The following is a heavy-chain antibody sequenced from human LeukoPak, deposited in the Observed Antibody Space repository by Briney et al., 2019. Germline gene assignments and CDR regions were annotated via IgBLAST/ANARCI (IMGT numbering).Heavy chain of an antibody. Sequence: GGSLRLSCEASGFTFSSYSMNWVRQAPGKGLEWVSSISSSGSYIYYADSVKGRFTISRDKAKNSLYLQMNSLRAEDTAVYYCASGDIVVVPAAKNYGMDVWGQGTTVTVSS. V-gene: IGHV3-21*01. CDR2: ISSSGSYI. J-gene: IGHJ6*02. D-gene: IGHD2-2*01. CDR1: GFTFSSYS. CDR3: ASGDIVVVPAAKNYGMDV.